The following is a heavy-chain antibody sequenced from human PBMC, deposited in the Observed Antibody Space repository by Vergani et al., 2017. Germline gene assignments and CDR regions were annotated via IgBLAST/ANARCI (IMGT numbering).Heavy chain of an antibody. CDR1: GFTVSSNY. D-gene: IGHD5-18*01. CDR3: ARGDRWDGRGYSYGPSYY. V-gene: IGHV3-21*04. Sequence: EVQLVESGGGLIQPGGSLRLSCAASGFTVSSNYMSWVRQAPGKGLEWVSSISSSSSYIYYADSVKGRFTISRDNAKNSLYLQMNSLRAEDTAVYYCARGDRWDGRGYSYGPSYYWGQGTLVTVSS. J-gene: IGHJ4*02. CDR2: ISSSSSYI.